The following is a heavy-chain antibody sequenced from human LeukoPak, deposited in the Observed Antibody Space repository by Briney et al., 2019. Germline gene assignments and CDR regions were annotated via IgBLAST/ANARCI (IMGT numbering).Heavy chain of an antibody. CDR3: ARQQLVRGDFDY. Sequence: SETLSLTCTVSGGSISSSNYYWGWIRQPPGKGLEWIGSIYSSGSTYYNPSLKSRVTISVDTSKNQFSLKLSSVTAADTAVYYCARQQLVRGDFDYWGQGTLVTVSS. CDR2: IYSSGST. D-gene: IGHD6-13*01. V-gene: IGHV4-39*07. J-gene: IGHJ4*02. CDR1: GGSISSSNYY.